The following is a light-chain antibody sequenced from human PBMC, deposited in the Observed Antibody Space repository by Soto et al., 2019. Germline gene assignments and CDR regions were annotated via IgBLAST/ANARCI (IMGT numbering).Light chain of an antibody. V-gene: IGKV1-13*02. CDR1: QGISSA. Sequence: AIQLTQYPSSLSASVGDRVTITCRASQGISSALAWYQQKPGKAPKLLIYDASSLESGVPSRFSGSGSGTDFTLTISSLQPEDFATYYCQQFNSYPLFGGGTKVEIK. J-gene: IGKJ4*01. CDR3: QQFNSYPL. CDR2: DAS.